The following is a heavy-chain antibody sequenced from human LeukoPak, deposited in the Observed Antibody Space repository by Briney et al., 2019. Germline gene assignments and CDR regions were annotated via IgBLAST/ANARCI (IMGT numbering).Heavy chain of an antibody. J-gene: IGHJ6*02. Sequence: GGSLRLSCAASEFTLSSFWMSWVRQAPGKGLEWVASIKPDGSETYYVDSVKGRFTISRDNAKNSLYLQMKSLRAEDTAVYYCAKGFPMNDYGDYYYYYGMDVWGQGTTVTVSS. CDR1: EFTLSSFW. CDR2: IKPDGSET. D-gene: IGHD4-17*01. CDR3: AKGFPMNDYGDYYYYYGMDV. V-gene: IGHV3-7*01.